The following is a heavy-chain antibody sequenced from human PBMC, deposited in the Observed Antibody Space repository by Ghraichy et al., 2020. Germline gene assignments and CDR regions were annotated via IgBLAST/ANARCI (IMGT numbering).Heavy chain of an antibody. Sequence: GGSLRLSCTASGFTFGDYAMSWFRQAPGKGLEWVGFIRSKAYGGTTEYAASVKGRFTISRDDSKSIAYLQMNSLKTEDTAVYYCTRASQGVVPAASNWFDPWGQGTLVTVSS. V-gene: IGHV3-49*03. CDR1: GFTFGDYA. CDR2: IRSKAYGGTT. J-gene: IGHJ5*02. D-gene: IGHD2-2*01. CDR3: TRASQGVVPAASNWFDP.